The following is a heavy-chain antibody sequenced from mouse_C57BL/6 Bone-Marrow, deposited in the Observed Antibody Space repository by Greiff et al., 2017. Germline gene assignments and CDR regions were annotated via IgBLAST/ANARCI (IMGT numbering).Heavy chain of an antibody. V-gene: IGHV5-17*01. J-gene: IGHJ4*01. CDR2: ISSGSSTI. CDR1: GFTFSDYG. CDR3: ARSYTMDY. D-gene: IGHD2-10*01. Sequence: EVMLVESGGGLVKPGGSLKLSCAASGFTFSDYGMHWVRQAPEKGLEWVAYISSGSSTIYYADTVKGPFTISRDDATNTLCLQMTSLRAEDTAMYYCARSYTMDYWGQGTSGTVSS.